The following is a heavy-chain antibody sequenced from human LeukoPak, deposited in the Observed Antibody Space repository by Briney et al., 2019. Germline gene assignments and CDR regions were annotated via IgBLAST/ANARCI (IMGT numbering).Heavy chain of an antibody. CDR2: ISSGSGYI. V-gene: IGHV3-21*01. Sequence: GGSLRLSCAASGFTFSGYSLNWVRQAPGKGLEWVSSISSGSGYIYYADSVKGRFTITKDNAKTPLYLQMNSLRAEDTVLYCCARDGECTSLSFFDYWGLGTLVTVSA. CDR3: ARDGECTSLSFFDY. D-gene: IGHD3-10*01. CDR1: GFTFSGYS. J-gene: IGHJ4*02.